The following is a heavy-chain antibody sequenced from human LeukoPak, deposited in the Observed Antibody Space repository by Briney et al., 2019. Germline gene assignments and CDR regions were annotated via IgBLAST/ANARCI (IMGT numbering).Heavy chain of an antibody. CDR3: ARKGVDFWIGDAFDI. J-gene: IGHJ3*02. CDR1: GFTFSSYS. Sequence: GGSLRLSCAASGFTFSSYSMNWVRQAPGKGLEWVSYISSSSSTIYYADSVKGRFTISRDNAKNSLYLQMNSLRAEDTAAYYCARKGVDFWIGDAFDIWGQGPMVTVSS. V-gene: IGHV3-48*01. D-gene: IGHD3-3*01. CDR2: ISSSSSTI.